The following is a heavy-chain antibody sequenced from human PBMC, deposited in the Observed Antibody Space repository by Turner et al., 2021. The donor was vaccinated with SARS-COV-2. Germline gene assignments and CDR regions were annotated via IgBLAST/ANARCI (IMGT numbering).Heavy chain of an antibody. J-gene: IGHJ4*02. V-gene: IGHV4-39*02. D-gene: IGHD2-2*01. CDR3: ARDTRVVPLWVDS. CDR1: VASVNNSDYY. Sequence: QLQLQKSGPGLVKPSETLSLPCTVSVASVNNSDYYWAWIRQPPEKGLEWIGNIYYSGTTYYNPSLKSRVTISVDTSKNQFSLKLTSVTAADTAVYFCARDTRVVPLWVDSWGQGTLVTVSS. CDR2: IYYSGTT.